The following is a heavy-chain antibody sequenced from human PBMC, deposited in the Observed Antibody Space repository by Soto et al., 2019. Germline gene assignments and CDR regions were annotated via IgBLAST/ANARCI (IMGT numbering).Heavy chain of an antibody. CDR1: GGSISSGDYY. V-gene: IGHV4-30-4*01. CDR3: ARSMVRGRAYYFDY. D-gene: IGHD3-10*01. Sequence: SETLSLTCTVSGGSISSGDYYWSWIRQPPGKGLEWIGYIYYSGSTYYNPSLKSRVTISVDTSKNQFSLKLSSVTAAYTAVYYCARSMVRGRAYYFDYWGQGTLVTVSS. CDR2: IYYSGST. J-gene: IGHJ4*02.